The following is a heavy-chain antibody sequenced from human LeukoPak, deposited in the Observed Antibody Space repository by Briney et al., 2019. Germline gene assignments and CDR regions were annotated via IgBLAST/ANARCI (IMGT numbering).Heavy chain of an antibody. CDR2: ISSSGSTI. D-gene: IGHD3-22*01. J-gene: IGHJ4*02. CDR1: GFTFSSYS. V-gene: IGHV3-48*04. Sequence: GGSLRLSCAASGFTFSSYSMNWVRQAPGKGLEWVSYISSSGSTIHYADSVKGRFTISRDNAKNSLYLQMNSLRAEDTAVYYCARVVAYYDTSGYYAPYFDYWGQGTLVTVSS. CDR3: ARVVAYYDTSGYYAPYFDY.